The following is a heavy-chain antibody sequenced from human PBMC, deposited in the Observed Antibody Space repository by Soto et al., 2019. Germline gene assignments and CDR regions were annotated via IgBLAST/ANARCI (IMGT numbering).Heavy chain of an antibody. Sequence: ASVKVSCKASGYTFTSYGISWVRQAPGQGLEWMGWISAYNGNTDYAQKLQGRVTMTTDTSTSTAYMELRSLRSDDTAVYYCTRDYDFWSGYSSPYGMDVWGQGTTVTVSS. CDR1: GYTFTSYG. J-gene: IGHJ6*02. D-gene: IGHD3-3*01. CDR2: ISAYNGNT. V-gene: IGHV1-18*01. CDR3: TRDYDFWSGYSSPYGMDV.